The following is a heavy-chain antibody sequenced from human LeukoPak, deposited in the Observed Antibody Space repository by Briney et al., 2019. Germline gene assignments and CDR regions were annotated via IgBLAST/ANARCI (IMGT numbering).Heavy chain of an antibody. Sequence: GGSLRLSCVASGFTFSTYGMRWVRQAPGKGLEWVAVISYDGSQKNYADSEEGRFTISRDTSKNTSYLQMNSLTAEDTAVFYCAKNMHYSDSSGYYLPVFWGQGTLVTVSS. D-gene: IGHD3-22*01. CDR2: ISYDGSQK. CDR1: GFTFSTYG. CDR3: AKNMHYSDSSGYYLPVF. J-gene: IGHJ4*02. V-gene: IGHV3-30*18.